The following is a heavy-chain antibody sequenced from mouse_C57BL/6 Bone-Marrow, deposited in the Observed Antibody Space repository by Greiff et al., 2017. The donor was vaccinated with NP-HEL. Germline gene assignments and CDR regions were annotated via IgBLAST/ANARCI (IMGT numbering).Heavy chain of an antibody. CDR1: GYTFTSYW. CDR2: IYPSDSET. Sequence: QVQLKQPGAELVRPGSSVTLSCKASGYTFTSYWMDWVKQRPGQGLEWIGNIYPSDSETHYNQKFKDKATLTVDKSSSTAYMQLSSLTSEDSAVYYCARGYGNYSDYWGQGTTLTVSS. J-gene: IGHJ2*01. D-gene: IGHD2-10*02. V-gene: IGHV1-61*01. CDR3: ARGYGNYSDY.